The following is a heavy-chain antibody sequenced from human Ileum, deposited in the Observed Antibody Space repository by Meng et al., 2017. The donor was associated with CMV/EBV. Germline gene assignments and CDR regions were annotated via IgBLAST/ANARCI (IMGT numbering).Heavy chain of an antibody. J-gene: IGHJ4*02. CDR2: INTDGTRT. V-gene: IGHV3-74*03. CDR1: GFTFSSYW. Sequence: LSCAASGFTFSSYWMHWVRQVPGKGLVWVSRINTDGTRTEDADSVKSRFTISRDNAKNTLYLQMDTLRVDDSALYYCARDHWAYCDSWGQGTLVTVSS. CDR3: ARDHWAYCDS. D-gene: IGHD3-16*01.